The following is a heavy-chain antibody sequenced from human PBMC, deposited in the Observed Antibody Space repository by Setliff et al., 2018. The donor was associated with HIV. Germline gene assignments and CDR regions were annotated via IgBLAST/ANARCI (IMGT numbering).Heavy chain of an antibody. J-gene: IGHJ6*02. D-gene: IGHD3-10*01. V-gene: IGHV1-2*02. CDR1: GYTFTGHY. Sequence: ASVKVSCKASGYTFTGHYVHWVRQAPGQGLEWLGWVNPNSGDAIYAQNFQGRVTMTRDTSINAAYMELRGLRSDDTAVYYCARNFGLSPSGKYYYYYGMDIWGQGTTVTVS. CDR3: ARNFGLSPSGKYYYYYGMDI. CDR2: VNPNSGDA.